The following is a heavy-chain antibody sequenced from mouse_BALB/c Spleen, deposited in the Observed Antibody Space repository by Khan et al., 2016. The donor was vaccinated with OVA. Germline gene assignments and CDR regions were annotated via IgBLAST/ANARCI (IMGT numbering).Heavy chain of an antibody. Sequence: EVELVESGGGLVQPGGSLKLSCAASGFTFSSYGMSWVRQTPDKRLELVATINSNGGSTYYPDSVKGRFTISRDNAKNTLYLKMSSLKSEDTAMYYCAREPYYGNPAWFAYWGQGTLVTVSA. V-gene: IGHV5-6-3*01. CDR2: INSNGGST. CDR3: AREPYYGNPAWFAY. J-gene: IGHJ3*01. D-gene: IGHD2-10*01. CDR1: GFTFSSYG.